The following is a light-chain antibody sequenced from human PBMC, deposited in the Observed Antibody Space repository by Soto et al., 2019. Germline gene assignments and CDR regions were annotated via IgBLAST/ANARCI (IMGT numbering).Light chain of an antibody. J-gene: IGKJ1*01. Sequence: EIVLTQSPATLSLSPGERATLSCRASQSVSSSFLAWYQQKPGQAPRLLIYGTSSRATGIPARFSGSGSGTEFTLTISRLEPEDFAVYYCQQYGSSPRMFGQGTKVEIK. CDR3: QQYGSSPRM. CDR2: GTS. V-gene: IGKV3-20*01. CDR1: QSVSSSF.